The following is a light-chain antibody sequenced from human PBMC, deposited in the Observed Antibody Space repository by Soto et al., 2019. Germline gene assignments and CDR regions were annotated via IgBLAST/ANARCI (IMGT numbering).Light chain of an antibody. Sequence: EIVLTQSAATLSLSPGETAALSCRASQSVSMYLAWYQQRPGQASRLLLYDTSNRATGIPARFSARGFGTDFTLIISNLEPEDSAVYYCQHRSNWPPITFGQGTRLEIK. CDR2: DTS. CDR1: QSVSMY. J-gene: IGKJ5*01. V-gene: IGKV3-11*01. CDR3: QHRSNWPPIT.